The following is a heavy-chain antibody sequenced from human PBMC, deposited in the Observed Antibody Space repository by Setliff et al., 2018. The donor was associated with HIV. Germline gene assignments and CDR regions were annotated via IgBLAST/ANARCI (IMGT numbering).Heavy chain of an antibody. CDR2: IYYSGST. D-gene: IGHD1-20*01. V-gene: IGHV4-59*12. J-gene: IGHJ5*02. CDR3: ARDLPELTGRSFDP. Sequence: PSETLSLTCTVSGGSISSYYWNWIRQPPGKGLEWIGYIYYSGSTNYKPSLKSRVTISVDMSKNQFSLRLNSVTAADTAVYYCARDLPELTGRSFDPWGQGTLVTVSS. CDR1: GGSISSYY.